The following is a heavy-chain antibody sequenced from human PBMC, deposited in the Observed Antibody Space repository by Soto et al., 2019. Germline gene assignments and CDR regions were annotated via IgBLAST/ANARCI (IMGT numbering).Heavy chain of an antibody. D-gene: IGHD2-2*01. CDR3: ARKAVVPAGPGWFDP. V-gene: IGHV3-21*01. Sequence: PGGSLRLSCAASGFTFSSYSMNWVRQAPGKGLEWVSSISSSSSYIYYADLVKGGFTTSSDNAKNSLHLQRNSLRAEETAVYYWARKAVVPAGPGWFDPWGQGTLVTVSS. CDR2: ISSSSSYI. CDR1: GFTFSSYS. J-gene: IGHJ5*02.